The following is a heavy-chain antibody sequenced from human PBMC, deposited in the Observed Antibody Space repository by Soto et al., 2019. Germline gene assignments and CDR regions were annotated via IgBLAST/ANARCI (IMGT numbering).Heavy chain of an antibody. J-gene: IGHJ4*02. CDR3: TRGGDGYNYGNY. Sequence: QVQLQQWGAGLLKPSETLSLTCAVYGGSLSGYYWSWIRQPPGKGPEWIGEINHSGSTNYNPSLKSRVTISVDTSKNQFSLKLSSVTAADTAVYYCTRGGDGYNYGNYWGQGTLVTVSS. CDR1: GGSLSGYY. CDR2: INHSGST. D-gene: IGHD5-12*01. V-gene: IGHV4-34*01.